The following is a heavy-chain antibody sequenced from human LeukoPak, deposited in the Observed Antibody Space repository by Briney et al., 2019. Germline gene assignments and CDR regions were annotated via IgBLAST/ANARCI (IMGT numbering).Heavy chain of an antibody. V-gene: IGHV4-59*01. D-gene: IGHD7-27*01. CDR1: GGSISSYY. Sequence: SETLSLTCTVSGGSISSYYWSWIRQPPGKGLEWIGYIYYSGSTNYNPSLKSRVTISVDTSKNQFSLKLSSVTAADTAVYYCASVNWGYLMFDYWGQGTLVTVSS. CDR2: IYYSGST. CDR3: ASVNWGYLMFDY. J-gene: IGHJ4*02.